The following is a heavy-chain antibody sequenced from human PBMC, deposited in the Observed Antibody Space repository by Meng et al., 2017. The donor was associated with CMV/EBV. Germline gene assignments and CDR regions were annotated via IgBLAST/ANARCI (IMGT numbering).Heavy chain of an antibody. CDR3: AADIVVVPAATSGDY. CDR2: IVVGSGNT. V-gene: IGHV1-58*01. J-gene: IGHJ4*02. D-gene: IGHD2-2*01. Sequence: SVKVSCKASGFTFTSSAVQWVRQARGQRLEWIGWIVVGSGNTNYAQKFQERVTITRDMSTGTAYMELSSLRSEDTAVYYCAADIVVVPAATSGDYWGQGTLVTVSS. CDR1: GFTFTSSA.